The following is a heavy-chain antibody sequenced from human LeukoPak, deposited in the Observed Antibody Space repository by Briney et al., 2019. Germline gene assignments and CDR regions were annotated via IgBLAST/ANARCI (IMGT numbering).Heavy chain of an antibody. Sequence: GGSLRLSCAASGFPFSNYWMTWVRQAPGKGLGWVANIIQDGTEKNYVGSVKGRFTISRDNAKNSLSLQMNSLRAEDTAIYYCAREGASAISHAFDIWGQGTVVTVSS. CDR1: GFPFSNYW. CDR3: AREGASAISHAFDI. D-gene: IGHD3-16*01. V-gene: IGHV3-7*01. CDR2: IIQDGTEK. J-gene: IGHJ3*02.